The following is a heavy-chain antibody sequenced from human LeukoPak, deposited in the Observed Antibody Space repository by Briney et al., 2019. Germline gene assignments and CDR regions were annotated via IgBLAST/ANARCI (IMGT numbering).Heavy chain of an antibody. D-gene: IGHD2-15*01. CDR1: GFSFSSYA. V-gene: IGHV3-23*01. CDR2: ISGSGGST. Sequence: GGSLRLSCAASGFSFSSYAMSWVRQAPGKGLEWVSAISGSGGSTYYADSVKGRFTISRDNSKNTLYLQMNSLRAEDTAVYYCAKDYFGVVVMVGFDYWGQGTLVTVSS. J-gene: IGHJ4*02. CDR3: AKDYFGVVVMVGFDY.